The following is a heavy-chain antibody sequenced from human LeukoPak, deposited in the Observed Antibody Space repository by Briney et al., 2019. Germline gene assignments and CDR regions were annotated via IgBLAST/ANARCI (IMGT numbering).Heavy chain of an antibody. CDR2: IWYDGSNK. CDR3: VRSSASSGPNCFDP. J-gene: IGHJ5*02. CDR1: GFTFSSNG. Sequence: PGKSLRLSCAASGFTFSSNGMHWVRQGPGKGLEWVTFIWYDGSNKYYADSVKGRFTISRDNSKNTLYLQMSSLRTEDTAVYYCVRSSASSGPNCFDPWGQGTLVTVSS. D-gene: IGHD3-10*01. V-gene: IGHV3-33*01.